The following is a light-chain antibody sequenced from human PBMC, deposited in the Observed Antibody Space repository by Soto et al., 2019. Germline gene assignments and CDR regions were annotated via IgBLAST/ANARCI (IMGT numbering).Light chain of an antibody. CDR1: ESINIW. V-gene: IGKV1-5*01. CDR2: DAS. Sequence: DIPLTQFSSTLSASVGDRVSITCRARESINIWLAWYQQKPGKAPKLLMYDASILASGVSPRFSGSGSGTQFTLTISSLQPDDFATYYCQQYNSYRTFGQGTRVEIK. J-gene: IGKJ1*01. CDR3: QQYNSYRT.